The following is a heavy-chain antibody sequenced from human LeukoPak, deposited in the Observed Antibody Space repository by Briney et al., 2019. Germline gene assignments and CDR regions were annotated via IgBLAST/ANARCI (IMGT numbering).Heavy chain of an antibody. D-gene: IGHD3/OR15-3a*01. V-gene: IGHV4-34*01. Sequence: PSETLSLTCAVYGGSFSGYYWSWIRQPPGKGLEWIGEISHSGSTKYNPSLKSRVTISVDKSKNQFSLKLSSVTAADTAVYYCARGSADWPLDYWGQGTLVTVSS. J-gene: IGHJ4*02. CDR2: ISHSGST. CDR3: ARGSADWPLDY. CDR1: GGSFSGYY.